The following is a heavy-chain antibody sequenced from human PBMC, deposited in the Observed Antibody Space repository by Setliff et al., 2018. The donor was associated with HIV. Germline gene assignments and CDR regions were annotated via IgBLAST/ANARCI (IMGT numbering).Heavy chain of an antibody. Sequence: ASVKVSCKVSGYTLTELSMHWVRQAPGKGLEWMGGFDPEDGEAIYAQKFQGRVTMTEDTSTDTAYMELSSLRSGDTAVYYCATDQISDGSGSYPKSYFDYWGQGTLVTVSS. CDR1: GYTLTELS. J-gene: IGHJ4*02. CDR3: ATDQISDGSGSYPKSYFDY. D-gene: IGHD3-10*01. CDR2: FDPEDGEA. V-gene: IGHV1-24*01.